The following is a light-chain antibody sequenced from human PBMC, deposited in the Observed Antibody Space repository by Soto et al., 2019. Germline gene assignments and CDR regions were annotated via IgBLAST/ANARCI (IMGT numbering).Light chain of an antibody. CDR3: QQYNNWPPWT. V-gene: IGKV3-15*01. J-gene: IGKJ1*01. CDR2: GAS. Sequence: EIVMTQPPATLSVSPGERATLSCRASQNIRSNLAWYQQIPGQAPRLLIHGASTRATGIPARFSVSGSGTEFTLTISGLQSEDYAVYYCQQYNNWPPWTFGQGTKVEI. CDR1: QNIRSN.